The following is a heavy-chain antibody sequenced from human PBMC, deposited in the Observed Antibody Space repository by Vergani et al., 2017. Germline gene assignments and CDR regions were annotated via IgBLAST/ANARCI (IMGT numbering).Heavy chain of an antibody. CDR2: IVVGSGNT. D-gene: IGHD2-15*01. J-gene: IGHJ3*02. Sequence: QMQLVQSGPEVKKPGTSVKVSCKASGFTFTSSAMQWVRQARGQRLEWIGWIVVGSGNTNYAQKFQERVTITRDMSQSTAYMELSSLRSEDTAVYYCAAPRPQGYCSGGSCYSDDAFDIWGQGTMVTVSS. V-gene: IGHV1-58*02. CDR3: AAPRPQGYCSGGSCYSDDAFDI. CDR1: GFTFTSSA.